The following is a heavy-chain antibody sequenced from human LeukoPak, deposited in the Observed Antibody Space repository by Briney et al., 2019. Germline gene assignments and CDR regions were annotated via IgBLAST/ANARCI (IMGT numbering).Heavy chain of an antibody. Sequence: PSETLSLTCTVSGGSISSYYWSWIRQPPGKGLEWIGYIYYRGSTNYNPSLKSRVTISVDTSKNQFSLKLSSVTAADTAVYYCARNPWCSGGSCYSGWFDPWGQGTLVTVSS. CDR1: GGSISSYY. CDR2: IYYRGST. J-gene: IGHJ5*02. V-gene: IGHV4-59*01. CDR3: ARNPWCSGGSCYSGWFDP. D-gene: IGHD2-15*01.